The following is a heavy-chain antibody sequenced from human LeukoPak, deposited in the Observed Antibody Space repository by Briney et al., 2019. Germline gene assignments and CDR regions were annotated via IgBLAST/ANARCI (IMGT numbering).Heavy chain of an antibody. CDR2: ISYDGSNK. Sequence: GGSLRLSCAASGFTFSSYGMHWVRQAPGKGLEWVAVISYDGSNKYYADTVKGRFTISRDNSKNTLYLQMNSLRAEDTAVYYCAEVIAVAAIDYWGQGTLVTVSS. D-gene: IGHD6-19*01. CDR3: AEVIAVAAIDY. J-gene: IGHJ4*02. V-gene: IGHV3-30*18. CDR1: GFTFSSYG.